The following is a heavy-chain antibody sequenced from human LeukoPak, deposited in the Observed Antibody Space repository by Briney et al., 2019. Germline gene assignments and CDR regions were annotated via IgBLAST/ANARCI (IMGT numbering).Heavy chain of an antibody. D-gene: IGHD4-11*01. CDR1: GFTFSRYG. Sequence: GGSLRLSCAASGFTFSRYGMHWVRQAPGKGLEWVSFIRYDGSNEYYADSVKGRFTVSRDNSKNTLYLHMYSLRAEDTAVYYCAKAQPDYSNYVPLDYWGQGTLVTVSS. CDR2: IRYDGSNE. V-gene: IGHV3-30*02. CDR3: AKAQPDYSNYVPLDY. J-gene: IGHJ4*02.